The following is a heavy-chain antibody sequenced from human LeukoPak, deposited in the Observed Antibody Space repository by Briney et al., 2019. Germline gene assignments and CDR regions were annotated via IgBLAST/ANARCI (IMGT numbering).Heavy chain of an antibody. V-gene: IGHV4-59*11. Sequence: SETLSLTCTVSGGSISSHYWSWIRQPPGKGLEWIGYMYYNGSMNYNPSLKSRVTISADTSKNQFSLKLRSVTAADTAVYYCARASCGGGTCYDSRGWFDPWGQGTLVTVSS. CDR3: ARASCGGGTCYDSRGWFDP. CDR2: MYYNGSM. D-gene: IGHD2-15*01. J-gene: IGHJ5*02. CDR1: GGSISSHY.